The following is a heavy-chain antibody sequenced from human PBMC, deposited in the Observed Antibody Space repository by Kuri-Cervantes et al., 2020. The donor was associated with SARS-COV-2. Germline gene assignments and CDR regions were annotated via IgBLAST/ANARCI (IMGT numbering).Heavy chain of an antibody. J-gene: IGHJ4*02. CDR2: INPTGGT. CDR1: GGSLSDYY. CDR3: ARDLGGYGSYLAHGFDY. V-gene: IGHV4-34*01. D-gene: IGHD1-26*01. Sequence: SETLSLTCAVYGGSLSDYYWSWIRQPPGKGLEWIGEINPTGGTNYNPSLNSRLTISPDTSRSQFSLKLSSVTAADTAVYYCARDLGGYGSYLAHGFDYWGQGTLVTVSS.